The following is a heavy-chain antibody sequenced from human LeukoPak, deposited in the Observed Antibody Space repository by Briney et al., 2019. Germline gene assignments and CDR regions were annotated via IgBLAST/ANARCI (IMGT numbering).Heavy chain of an antibody. CDR3: AGWPSSSWYKVAAFGI. CDR1: GFTVSSNY. CDR2: IYSGGTT. D-gene: IGHD6-13*01. J-gene: IGHJ3*02. Sequence: GGSLRLSCEASGFTVSSNYMSWVRQAPGKGLEWVSVIYSGGTTYYADSVKGRFTISRDNSKNTLYLQMNSLRAEDTAVYYCAGWPSSSWYKVAAFGIWGQGAMVTVSS. V-gene: IGHV3-53*01.